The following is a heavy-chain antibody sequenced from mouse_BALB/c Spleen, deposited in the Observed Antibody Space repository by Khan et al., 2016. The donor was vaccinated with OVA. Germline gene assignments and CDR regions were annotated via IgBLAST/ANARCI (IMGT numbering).Heavy chain of an antibody. D-gene: IGHD1-1*02. CDR1: GFSLTNYG. Sequence: QVQLKQSGPGLVQPSQSLSITCTVSGFSLTNYGVHWVRQSPGKGLEWLGVIWSGGITDYNATFISRLSISKDISKSQAFFKMNSLQANDTAIYYCAKNRNGYFDYGGQGTTLTVSS. CDR2: IWSGGIT. J-gene: IGHJ2*01. CDR3: AKNRNGYFDY. V-gene: IGHV2-2*02.